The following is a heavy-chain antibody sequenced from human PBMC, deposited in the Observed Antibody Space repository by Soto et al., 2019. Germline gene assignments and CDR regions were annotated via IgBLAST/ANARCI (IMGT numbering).Heavy chain of an antibody. J-gene: IGHJ4*02. CDR3: ARVVGRDYINLYYFDY. Sequence: PSETLSLTCTVSGGSISSGGYYWSWIRQHPGKGLEWIGYIYYSGSTYYNPSLKSRVTISVDTSKNQFSLKLSSVTAADTAVYYCARVVGRDYINLYYFDYWGQGTLVTVSS. CDR1: GGSISSGGYY. D-gene: IGHD1-26*01. CDR2: IYYSGST. V-gene: IGHV4-31*03.